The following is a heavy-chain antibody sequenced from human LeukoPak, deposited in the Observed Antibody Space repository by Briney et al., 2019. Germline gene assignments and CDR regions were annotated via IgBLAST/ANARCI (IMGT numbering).Heavy chain of an antibody. D-gene: IGHD6-19*01. CDR3: ARGARGWYHAFDI. CDR2: ITTSSSYI. J-gene: IGHJ3*02. Sequence: GGSLGLSCAASGFTFSSYSMNWVRQAPGKGLEWVSSITTSSSYIYYADSVRGRFTISRDNAKNSLYLQMNSLRAEDTAVYYCARGARGWYHAFDIWGQGTMVTVSS. V-gene: IGHV3-21*01. CDR1: GFTFSSYS.